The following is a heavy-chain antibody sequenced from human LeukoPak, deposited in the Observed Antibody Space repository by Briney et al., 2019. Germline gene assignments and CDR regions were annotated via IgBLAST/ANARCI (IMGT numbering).Heavy chain of an antibody. CDR3: ARSLPRSGCWYTEICPRSNWFDP. V-gene: IGHV4-34*01. D-gene: IGHD6-19*01. J-gene: IGHJ5*02. Sequence: SETLSLTCAVYGGSFSGYYWSRIRQPPGKGLEWIGEINHSGSTNYNPSLKSRVTISVDASKNQFSLKLSSVTAADTAVHYCARSLPRSGCWYTEICPRSNWFDPWGQGTLVTVSS. CDR1: GGSFSGYY. CDR2: INHSGST.